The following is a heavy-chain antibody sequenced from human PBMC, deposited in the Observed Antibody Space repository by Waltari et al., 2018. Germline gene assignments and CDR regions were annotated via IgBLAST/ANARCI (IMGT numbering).Heavy chain of an antibody. V-gene: IGHV3-49*03. CDR1: GFTFGDHA. CDR3: SRVSASGDGMDV. J-gene: IGHJ6*02. Sequence: EVQLVESGGGLVQPGRSLRLSCTTSGFTFGDHALSWFRQAPGKGLEWVGFIRSKTYGGTADYAASVRGRFTGSRDDSKSIAYLEMYSLKTEDTAVYYCSRVSASGDGMDVWGQGTTVTVSS. D-gene: IGHD3-16*01. CDR2: IRSKTYGGTA.